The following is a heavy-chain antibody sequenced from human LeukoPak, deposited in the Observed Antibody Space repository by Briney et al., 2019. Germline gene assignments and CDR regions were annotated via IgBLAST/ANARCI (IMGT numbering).Heavy chain of an antibody. J-gene: IGHJ4*02. D-gene: IGHD1-20*01. CDR1: GFTLSTYA. CDR2: ISGTGFNT. V-gene: IGHV3-23*01. Sequence: GGSLRLSCAASGFTLSTYAMLWVRQAPGKGLEWVSYISGTGFNTYYADSVKGRFTISRDSSKNTLYLQMNSLRAEDTAIYYCAKDGYNWIAFDDWGQGTLVTVSS. CDR3: AKDGYNWIAFDD.